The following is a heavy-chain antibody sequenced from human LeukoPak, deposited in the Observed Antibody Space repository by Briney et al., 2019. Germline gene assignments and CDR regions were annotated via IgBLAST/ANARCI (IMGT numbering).Heavy chain of an antibody. J-gene: IGHJ3*02. D-gene: IGHD3-22*01. CDR3: ARLAYYYDSSGHDAFDI. CDR2: IYYSGST. V-gene: IGHV4-39*01. Sequence: PSETPSLTCTVSGGSISSSSYYWGWIRQPPGKGLEWIGSIYYSGSTYYNPSLKSRVTISVDTSKNQFSLKLSPVTAADTAVYYCARLAYYYDSSGHDAFDIWGQGTMVTVSS. CDR1: GGSISSSSYY.